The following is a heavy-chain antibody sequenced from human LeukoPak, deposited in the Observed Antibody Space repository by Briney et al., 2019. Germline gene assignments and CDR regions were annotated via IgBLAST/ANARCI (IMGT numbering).Heavy chain of an antibody. V-gene: IGHV1-24*01. CDR3: ANLLLEIAVGPGVHGRDV. Sequence: GASVKVSCKVSGYTLSELSMHWVRQAPGEGLGWMGGFDPADGETIYAQKFQGRVSMTEDTSTDTAYMELSSLRSEDTAVYYCANLLLEIAVGPGVHGRDVWGQGTTVTVSS. D-gene: IGHD2-2*01. CDR1: GYTLSELS. CDR2: FDPADGET. J-gene: IGHJ6*02.